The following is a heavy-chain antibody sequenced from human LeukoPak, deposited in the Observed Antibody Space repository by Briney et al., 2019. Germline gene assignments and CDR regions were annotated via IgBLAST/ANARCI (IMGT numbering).Heavy chain of an antibody. J-gene: IGHJ6*02. CDR2: ISSSGNTL. CDR3: ARGSSSERRMDV. Sequence: PGGSLRLSCAASGFTFSDYYMNWIRQAPGKGLEWVSYISSSGNTLYYTDSVKGRFTISRDNAKSSLYLQMNSLRAEDTAVYYCARGSSSERRMDVWGQGTTVTVSS. CDR1: GFTFSDYY. V-gene: IGHV3-11*01. D-gene: IGHD2-2*01.